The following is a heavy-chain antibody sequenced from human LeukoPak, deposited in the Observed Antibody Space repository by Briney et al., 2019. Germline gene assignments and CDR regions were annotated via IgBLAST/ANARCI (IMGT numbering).Heavy chain of an antibody. J-gene: IGHJ5*02. Sequence: GGSLRLSCAASGFTFSSYAMSWVRQAPGKGLEWVSAISGSGGSTYYADSVKGRFTISRDNFKNTLYLQMNSLRAEDTAVYYCAKEGFSTVVTPPRISFHNWFDPWGQGTLVTVSS. CDR3: AKEGFSTVVTPPRISFHNWFDP. V-gene: IGHV3-23*01. D-gene: IGHD4-23*01. CDR2: ISGSGGST. CDR1: GFTFSSYA.